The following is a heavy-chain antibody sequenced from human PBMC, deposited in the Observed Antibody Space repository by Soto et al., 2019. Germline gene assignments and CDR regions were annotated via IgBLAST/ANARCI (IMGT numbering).Heavy chain of an antibody. V-gene: IGHV4-39*01. Sequence: QLQLQESGPGLVKPSETLSLTCTVSGGSISSSRCHWGWIRQPPGKGLEWIASIKYSGTTFYNPSPKSRVILSVATSKNQFALTLRSVTAAETAVYSCARHGITGSYYDAFDIWGPGTMVTVSS. CDR3: ARHGITGSYYDAFDI. CDR1: GGSISSSRCH. D-gene: IGHD1-26*01. CDR2: IKYSGTT. J-gene: IGHJ3*02.